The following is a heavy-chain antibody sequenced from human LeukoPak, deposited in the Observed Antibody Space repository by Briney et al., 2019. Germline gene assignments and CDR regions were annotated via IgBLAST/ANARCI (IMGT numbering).Heavy chain of an antibody. D-gene: IGHD5-18*01. V-gene: IGHV1-8*02. CDR1: GYTFTSYC. CDR2: MNPNSGNT. Sequence: ASVKVSCKASGYTFTSYCISWVRQATGQGLEGMGWMNPNSGNTGYAQKFQGRVTMTRNTSISTAYMELSSLRSEDTAVYYCARDNGGTAMAYYYYYYMDVWGKGTTVTISS. CDR3: ARDNGGTAMAYYYYYYMDV. J-gene: IGHJ6*03.